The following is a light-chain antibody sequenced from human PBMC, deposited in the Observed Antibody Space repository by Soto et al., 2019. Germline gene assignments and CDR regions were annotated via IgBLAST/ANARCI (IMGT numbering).Light chain of an antibody. Sequence: QSVLTQPPSASGTPGQRVTISCSGGSSNIGSNTVNWYQQLPGMAPKFLIYSNDQRPSGVPDRFSGSKSGTSASLAISGLQSEDEADYYCAAWDDSLNGYGFGTGTKVTVL. CDR1: SSNIGSNT. V-gene: IGLV1-44*01. CDR3: AAWDDSLNGYG. J-gene: IGLJ1*01. CDR2: SND.